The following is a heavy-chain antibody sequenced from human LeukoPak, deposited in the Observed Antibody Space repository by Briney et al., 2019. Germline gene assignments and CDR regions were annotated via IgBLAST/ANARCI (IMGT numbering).Heavy chain of an antibody. CDR3: ARDRGMVREKMDAFNI. CDR1: GGSISSYY. J-gene: IGHJ3*02. V-gene: IGHV4-59*01. Sequence: SETLSLTCTVSGGSISSYYWSWIRQPPGKGLEWIGYIYYSGSTNYNPSLKSRVTISVDTSKNQFSLKLSSVTAADTAVYYCARDRGMVREKMDAFNIWGQGTMVTVSS. D-gene: IGHD3-10*01. CDR2: IYYSGST.